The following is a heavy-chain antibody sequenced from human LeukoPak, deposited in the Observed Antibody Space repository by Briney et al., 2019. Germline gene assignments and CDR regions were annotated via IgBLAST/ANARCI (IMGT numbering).Heavy chain of an antibody. Sequence: GESLRLSCATSGFSFNRRGMNWVRHPPGKGLEWVSYISPRSETIFYAESVQGRFAVSRDDAKGSLYLQMHTLRVEDTAVYYCARIEGPTLFTYYMDLWGKGTTVTVAS. J-gene: IGHJ6*03. V-gene: IGHV3-48*04. CDR1: GFSFNRRG. CDR3: ARIEGPTLFTYYMDL. CDR2: ISPRSETI.